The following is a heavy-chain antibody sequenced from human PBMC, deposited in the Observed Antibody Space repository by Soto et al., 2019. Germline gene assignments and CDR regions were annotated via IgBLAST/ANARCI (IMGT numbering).Heavy chain of an antibody. CDR2: ISGSGSTI. J-gene: IGHJ6*02. CDR3: ARETTDPAPYYYYGMDV. CDR1: GFTFSSYE. Sequence: GGSLRLSCAASGFTFSSYEMNWVRQAPGKGLEWVSYISGSGSTIYYADSVKGRFTISRDNAKNSLYLQMNSLRAEDTAVYYCARETTDPAPYYYYGMDVWGQGTTVTVSS. V-gene: IGHV3-48*03.